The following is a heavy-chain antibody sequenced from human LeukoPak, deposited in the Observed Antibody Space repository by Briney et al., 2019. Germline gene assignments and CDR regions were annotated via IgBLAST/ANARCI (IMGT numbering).Heavy chain of an antibody. CDR1: GFTFSSYA. D-gene: IGHD5-24*01. J-gene: IGHJ4*02. CDR2: ISYDGSNK. CDR3: ARSSRDGYNPDY. V-gene: IGHV3-30-3*01. Sequence: GGSLRLSCAASGFTFSSYAMHWVRQAPGKGLEWVAVISYDGSNKYYVDSVKGRFTISRDNSKNTLYLQMNSLRAEDTAVYYCARSSRDGYNPDYWGQGTLVTVSS.